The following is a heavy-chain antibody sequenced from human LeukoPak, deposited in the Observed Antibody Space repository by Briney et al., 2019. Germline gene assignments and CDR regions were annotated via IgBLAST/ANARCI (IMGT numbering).Heavy chain of an antibody. J-gene: IGHJ4*02. D-gene: IGHD6-13*01. V-gene: IGHV1-8*02. CDR1: GYTFTGYY. CDR3: ARGQAAAGSTDY. Sequence: GASVKVSCKASGYTFTGYYMHWVRQAPGQGLEWMGWINPNSGNTGYAQKFQGRVTMTRNTSISTAYMELSSLRSEDTAVYYCARGQAAAGSTDYWGQGTLVTVSS. CDR2: INPNSGNT.